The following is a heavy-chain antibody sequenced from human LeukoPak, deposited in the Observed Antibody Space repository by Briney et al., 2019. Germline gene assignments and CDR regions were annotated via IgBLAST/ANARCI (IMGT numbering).Heavy chain of an antibody. CDR1: GFTFSSYS. CDR3: ARDTAPGDYYYGMDV. CDR2: ISSSSSTI. J-gene: IGHJ6*02. D-gene: IGHD2-21*01. Sequence: PGGSLRLSCAASGFTFSSYSMNWVRQAPGKGLEWVSYISSSSSTIYYADSVKGRFTISRDNAKNSLCLQMNSLRAEDTAVYYCARDTAPGDYYYGMDVWGQGTTVTVSS. V-gene: IGHV3-48*04.